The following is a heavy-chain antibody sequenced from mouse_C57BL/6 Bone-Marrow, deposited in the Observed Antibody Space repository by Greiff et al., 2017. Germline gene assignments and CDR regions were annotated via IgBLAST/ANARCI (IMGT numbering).Heavy chain of an antibody. Sequence: QVQLKQPGAELVMPGASVKLSCKASGYTFTSYWMHWVKQRPGQGLEWIGEIDPSDSYTNYNQQFKGKSTLTVDKSSSTAYMQLSSLTSEDSAVYYCARWGGYYFDYWGQGTTLTVSS. CDR3: ARWGGYYFDY. V-gene: IGHV1-69*01. CDR1: GYTFTSYW. CDR2: IDPSDSYT. D-gene: IGHD1-1*02. J-gene: IGHJ2*01.